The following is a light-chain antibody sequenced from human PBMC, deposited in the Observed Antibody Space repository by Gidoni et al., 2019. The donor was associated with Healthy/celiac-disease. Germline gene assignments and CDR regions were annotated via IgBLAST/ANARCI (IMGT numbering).Light chain of an antibody. CDR1: SSDVGGFNY. V-gene: IGLV2-11*01. CDR2: DVS. CDR3: CSYAGSFSLYV. Sequence: QSALTQPRSMSGSPGQYVTISCTGTSSDVGGFNYVSWYQQHPCKAPKLMIYDVSKRPPGVPDRFSGSKSGNTASLTISVLQAEDEADYYCCSYAGSFSLYVFGTGTKVTVL. J-gene: IGLJ1*01.